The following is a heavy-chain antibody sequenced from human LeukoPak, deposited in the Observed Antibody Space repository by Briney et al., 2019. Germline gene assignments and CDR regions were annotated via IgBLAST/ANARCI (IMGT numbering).Heavy chain of an antibody. Sequence: GESLKISCKGFGYRFTSYWIGWVRQMPGKGLEWMGNIYSGDSDTRYSSSFQGQVTISADKSISTAYLQWSSLKASDTAMYYCARVGLRGVLISGFDYWGQGTLVTVSS. V-gene: IGHV5-51*01. J-gene: IGHJ4*02. CDR1: GYRFTSYW. D-gene: IGHD3-10*01. CDR3: ARVGLRGVLISGFDY. CDR2: IYSGDSDT.